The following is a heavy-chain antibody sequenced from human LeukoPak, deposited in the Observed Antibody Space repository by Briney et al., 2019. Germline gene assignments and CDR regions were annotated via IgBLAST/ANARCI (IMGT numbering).Heavy chain of an antibody. V-gene: IGHV3-43*01. J-gene: IGHJ4*02. CDR3: AKDLPSYCVTSSCYGGALDY. CDR1: GFTFDDYT. Sequence: GGSLRLSCAASGFTFDDYTMHWVRQAPGKGLEWVSLISWDGDITFYADSVKGRFTISRDNSKNSLYLQMNSLRTEDTALYYCAKDLPSYCVTSSCYGGALDYWGQGTLVTVSS. D-gene: IGHD2-2*01. CDR2: ISWDGDIT.